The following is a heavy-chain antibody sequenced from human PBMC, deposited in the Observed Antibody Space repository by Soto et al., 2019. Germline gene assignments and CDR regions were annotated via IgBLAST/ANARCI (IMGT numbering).Heavy chain of an antibody. CDR1: GPTFIAYY. CDR2: IDPKSGGT. V-gene: IGHV1-2*02. J-gene: IGHJ4*02. CDR3: ARVSVDVPE. Sequence: QLVQYGAEVKKPGASVRVSCKTSGPTFIAYYIHWVRQAPGQGLEWMGWIDPKSGGTTYEQKFLGRVNMTRDTSINTAYMDLNRLTSDDTAVYYCARVSVDVPEWGQGTLITVSS. D-gene: IGHD5-12*01.